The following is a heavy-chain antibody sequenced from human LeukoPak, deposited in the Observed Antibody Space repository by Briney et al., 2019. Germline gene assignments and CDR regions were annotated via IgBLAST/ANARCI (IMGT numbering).Heavy chain of an antibody. CDR3: ARTDFWSGGYYYYGMDV. V-gene: IGHV4-39*07. CDR2: IYYSGTT. D-gene: IGHD3-3*01. J-gene: IGHJ6*02. Sequence: PSETLSLTCTVSGGSISSSSYYWGWIRQPPGKELEWIGTIYYSGTTYYNPSLKSRVTISVDTAKNQFSLKLSSVTAADTAVYYCARTDFWSGGYYYYGMDVWGQGTTVTVSS. CDR1: GGSISSSSYY.